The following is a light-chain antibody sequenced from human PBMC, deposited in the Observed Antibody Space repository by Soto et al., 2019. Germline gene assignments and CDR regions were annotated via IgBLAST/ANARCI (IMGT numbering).Light chain of an antibody. V-gene: IGLV2-23*02. CDR2: EVT. CDR1: ASDVGSYNL. Sequence: QSALSQPASVSGSPGQSITISCTGSASDVGSYNLVSWYQQHPGKAPKLVIYEVTKRPSGISSRFSGSKSGITASLTISGLQAEDGGDYYCATWDSSLGAALFGGGTKLTVL. CDR3: ATWDSSLGAAL. J-gene: IGLJ2*01.